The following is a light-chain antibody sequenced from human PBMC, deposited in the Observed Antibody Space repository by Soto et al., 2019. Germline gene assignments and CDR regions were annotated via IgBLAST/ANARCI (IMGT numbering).Light chain of an antibody. J-gene: IGKJ1*01. CDR3: QQYHNWPA. CDR2: GAA. V-gene: IGKV3-15*01. Sequence: EVVMTQSKGTLSVSPEERATLSCRASQSVSSNLAWYQQKPGQAPRLLIYGAATRATGIPARFSGSGSGTEFTLTISSLQSEDFAVYYCQQYHNWPAFGQGTIVDI. CDR1: QSVSSN.